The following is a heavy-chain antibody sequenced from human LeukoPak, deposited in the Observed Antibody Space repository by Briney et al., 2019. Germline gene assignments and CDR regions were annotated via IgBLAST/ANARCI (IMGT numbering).Heavy chain of an antibody. D-gene: IGHD3-16*01. CDR3: ARDKPRGSYDGSIFDS. Sequence: GGSLRLSCAVSTFTFWMSWVRQAPGKGLEWVAIISYDGGEIYYVDSVKGRFTLSRDNAKSSVYLQMNSLRAEDAAVYYCARDKPRGSYDGSIFDSWGQGTLVTVSS. CDR2: ISYDGGEI. V-gene: IGHV3-7*01. J-gene: IGHJ4*02. CDR1: TFTFW.